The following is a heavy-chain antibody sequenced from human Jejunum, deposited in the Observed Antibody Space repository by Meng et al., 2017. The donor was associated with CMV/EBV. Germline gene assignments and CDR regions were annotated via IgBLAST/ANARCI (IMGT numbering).Heavy chain of an antibody. D-gene: IGHD2-2*02. Sequence: GFTLSNPWMHWVRQAPGKGLVWVSRINVDGTTTTYADSVKGRFTISRDNAKNTLYLQMNSLRAEDTAVYYCARDRSYYTTGPHFDFWGQGSLVTVSS. CDR1: GFTLSNPW. CDR2: INVDGTTT. V-gene: IGHV3-74*01. CDR3: ARDRSYYTTGPHFDF. J-gene: IGHJ4*02.